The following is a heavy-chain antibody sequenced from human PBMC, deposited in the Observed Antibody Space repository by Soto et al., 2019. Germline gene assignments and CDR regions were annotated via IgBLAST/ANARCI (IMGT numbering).Heavy chain of an antibody. J-gene: IGHJ4*02. D-gene: IGHD3-10*01. Sequence: EVQLVDTGGGLIQPGGSLRLSCAASGLTVSSNYMSWVRQAPGKGLEWVSVIYSGGSTYYADSVKGRFTISRDNSKNTLYLQLNSLRAEDTAVYYCARTIGFGELLYFDYWGQGTLVTVSS. V-gene: IGHV3-53*02. CDR1: GLTVSSNY. CDR2: IYSGGST. CDR3: ARTIGFGELLYFDY.